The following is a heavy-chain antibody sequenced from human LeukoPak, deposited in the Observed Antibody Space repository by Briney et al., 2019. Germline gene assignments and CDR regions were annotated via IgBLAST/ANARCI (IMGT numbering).Heavy chain of an antibody. CDR1: GYSISSGYY. CDR3: ARLKQQRGFDP. D-gene: IGHD6-13*01. V-gene: IGHV4-38-2*02. Sequence: SETLSLTCTVSGYSISSGYYWGWIRQPPGKGLEWIGSIYHSGSTYYNPSLKSRVTISVDTSKNQFSLKLSSVTAADTAVYYCARLKQQRGFDPWGQGTLVTVSS. J-gene: IGHJ5*02. CDR2: IYHSGST.